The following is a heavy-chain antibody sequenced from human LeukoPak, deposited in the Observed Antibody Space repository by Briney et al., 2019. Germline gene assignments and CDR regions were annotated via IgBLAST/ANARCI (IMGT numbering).Heavy chain of an antibody. CDR2: INPNSGGT. J-gene: IGHJ4*02. D-gene: IGHD1-26*01. CDR1: GYTFTGYY. V-gene: IGHV1-2*06. Sequence: ASVKVSCKASGYTFTGYYMHWVRQAPGQGLEWMGRINPNSGGTNYAKKFQGRVTMTRDTSISTAYMELSRLRSDDTAVYYCARDCPSGSGSYWGGSDYWGQGTLVTVSS. CDR3: ARDCPSGSGSYWGGSDY.